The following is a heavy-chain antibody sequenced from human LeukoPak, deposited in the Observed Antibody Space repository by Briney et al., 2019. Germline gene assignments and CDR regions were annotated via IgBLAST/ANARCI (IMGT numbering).Heavy chain of an antibody. CDR1: ADSISSYY. CDR3: ARQVTVATNFGY. Sequence: PSETLSLTCTVSADSISSYYWSGIRQPPGKGLEWIGYVYYTGGTNYNPSLKRRVTISVDTSKNQFSLKLSSVTAADTAVYYCARQVTVATNFGYWGQGTLVTVSS. CDR2: VYYTGGT. J-gene: IGHJ4*02. V-gene: IGHV4-59*08. D-gene: IGHD5-12*01.